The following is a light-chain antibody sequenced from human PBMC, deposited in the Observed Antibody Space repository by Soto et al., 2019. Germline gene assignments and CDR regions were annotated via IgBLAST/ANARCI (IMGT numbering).Light chain of an antibody. CDR1: SSDVGGYNY. V-gene: IGLV2-14*01. J-gene: IGLJ1*01. CDR2: EVS. CDR3: NSYTSKSTGV. Sequence: QSALTQPASVSGSPGQSITISCTGTSSDVGGYNYVSWYQQHPGKAPKLIIYEVSNRPSGVSNRFSGSKSGNTVSLTISGLQAEDEADYYCNSYTSKSTGVFGTGTKLTVL.